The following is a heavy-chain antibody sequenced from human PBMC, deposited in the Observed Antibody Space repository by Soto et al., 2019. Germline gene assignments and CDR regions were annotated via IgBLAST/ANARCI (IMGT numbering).Heavy chain of an antibody. Sequence: TLSLTCXVSGGSISSGDYYWSWIRQPPGKGLEWIGYIYYSGSTYYNPSLKSRVTISVDTSKNQFSLKLSSVTAADTAVYYCARGGGFLEWLYYFDYWGQGTLVTVSS. J-gene: IGHJ4*02. D-gene: IGHD3-3*01. CDR2: IYYSGST. CDR3: ARGGGFLEWLYYFDY. CDR1: GGSISSGDYY. V-gene: IGHV4-30-4*01.